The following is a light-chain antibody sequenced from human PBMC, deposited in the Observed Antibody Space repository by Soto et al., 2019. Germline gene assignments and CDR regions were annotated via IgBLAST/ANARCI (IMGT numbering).Light chain of an antibody. CDR1: QSVSSSY. CDR3: QQYGSSPLS. Sequence: EIVLTQSPGTLSLSPGARATLSCRASQSVSSSYLAWYQQKPGQAPRLLIYGASSRATGIPDRFSGSGSGTDFTLTISRLEPEDFAVYYCQQYGSSPLSFGQGIKLEIK. V-gene: IGKV3-20*01. CDR2: GAS. J-gene: IGKJ2*01.